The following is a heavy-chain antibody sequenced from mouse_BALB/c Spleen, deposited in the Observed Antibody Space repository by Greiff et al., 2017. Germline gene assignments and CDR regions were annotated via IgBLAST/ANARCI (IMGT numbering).Heavy chain of an antibody. CDR1: GYSFTGYY. J-gene: IGHJ1*01. CDR3: ARYYGSSKYFDV. Sequence: VQLQQSGPELVKPGASVKISCKASGYSFTGYYMHWVKQSHVKSLEWIGRINPYNGATSYNQNFKDKASLTVDKSSSTAYMELHSLTSEDSAVYYCARYYGSSKYFDVWGAGTTVTVSS. CDR2: INPYNGAT. D-gene: IGHD1-1*01. V-gene: IGHV1-26*01.